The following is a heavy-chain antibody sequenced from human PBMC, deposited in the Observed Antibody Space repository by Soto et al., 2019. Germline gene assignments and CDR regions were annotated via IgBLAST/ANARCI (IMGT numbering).Heavy chain of an antibody. CDR1: GFTFDSYG. J-gene: IGHJ5*02. Sequence: QVQLVESGGGVVQPGRSLRLSCAASGFTFDSYGMHWVRQAPGKGLEWVAVISSDGNNKYYADSVKGRFSIYRDNFNNILYLQLSSLRVEDAAVYYCVKDLLQNPVATCGSWGQATRVTVSS. D-gene: IGHD5-12*01. V-gene: IGHV3-30*18. CDR3: VKDLLQNPVATCGS. CDR2: ISSDGNNK.